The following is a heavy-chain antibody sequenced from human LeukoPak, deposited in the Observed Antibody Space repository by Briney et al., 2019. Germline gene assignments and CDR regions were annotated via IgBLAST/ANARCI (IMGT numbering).Heavy chain of an antibody. CDR1: GFTFSSYG. CDR3: ARDYGGSSPFDY. D-gene: IGHD4-23*01. CDR2: IYSGGST. V-gene: IGHV3-66*01. Sequence: GGSLRLSCAASGFTFSSYGMSWVRQAPGKGLEWVSVIYSGGSTYYADSVKGRFTISRDNAKNSLYLQMNSLRAEDTAVYYCARDYGGSSPFDYWGQGTLVTVSS. J-gene: IGHJ4*02.